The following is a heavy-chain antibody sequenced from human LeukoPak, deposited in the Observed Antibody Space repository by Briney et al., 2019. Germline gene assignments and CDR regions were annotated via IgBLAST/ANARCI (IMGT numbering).Heavy chain of an antibody. CDR2: IIPIFGTA. CDR3: ARVAGVDYYDSSGPPQLGALDI. J-gene: IGHJ3*02. D-gene: IGHD3-22*01. Sequence: AASVKVSCRASGGTFSSYAISWVRQAPGQGLEWMGGIIPIFGTANYAQKFQGRVTITADESTSTAYMELSSLRSEDTAVYYCARVAGVDYYDSSGPPQLGALDIWGQGTMVTVSS. CDR1: GGTFSSYA. V-gene: IGHV1-69*13.